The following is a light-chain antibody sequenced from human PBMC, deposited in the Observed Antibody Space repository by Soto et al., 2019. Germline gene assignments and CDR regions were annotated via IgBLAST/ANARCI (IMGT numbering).Light chain of an antibody. J-gene: IGKJ4*01. CDR1: QSVSRR. CDR2: DAS. CDR3: QQRSNWPALT. Sequence: EIVLTQSPATLSLSPGERATLSCRASQSVSRRLAWYQQKPGQAPRLLIYDASNRATGIPARFSGSGSGTDFTLPICSLEPEDFAVYYCQQRSNWPALTFGGGTTVEI. V-gene: IGKV3-11*01.